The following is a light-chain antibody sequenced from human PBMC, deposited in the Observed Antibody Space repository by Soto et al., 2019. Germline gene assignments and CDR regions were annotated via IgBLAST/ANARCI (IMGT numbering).Light chain of an antibody. CDR1: ESVSSN. V-gene: IGKV3-15*01. J-gene: IGKJ1*01. Sequence: EVVMTQSPATLSVSPGERATLSCRASESVSSNLAWYQQRPGQAPRLVIYGASTRAAGIPARVSGGGAGTECTLTISSLQSEDVAVYYGQQYYSYPLTFGQGTKVDIK. CDR2: GAS. CDR3: QQYYSYPLT.